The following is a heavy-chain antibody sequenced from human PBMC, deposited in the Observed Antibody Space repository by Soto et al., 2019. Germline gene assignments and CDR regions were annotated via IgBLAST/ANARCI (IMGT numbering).Heavy chain of an antibody. V-gene: IGHV3-23*01. J-gene: IGHJ4*02. CDR3: ARRSSGWYFDY. CDR2: ISGSGDST. Sequence: GGSLRVSCAASGFTFSSYAMNWVRQAPGKGLEWVSVISGSGDSTYYADSVKGRFTISRDNSKNTLYLQMNSLRAEDTAVYYCARRSSGWYFDYWGQGTLVTVS. CDR1: GFTFSSYA. D-gene: IGHD6-19*01.